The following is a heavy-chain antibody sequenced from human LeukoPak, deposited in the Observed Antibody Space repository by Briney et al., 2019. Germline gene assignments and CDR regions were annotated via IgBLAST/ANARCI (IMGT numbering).Heavy chain of an antibody. CDR2: ISGSSSTI. V-gene: IGHV3-48*01. CDR1: GFTFSSYS. D-gene: IGHD3-16*01. J-gene: IGHJ4*02. Sequence: GGSLRLSCAASGFTFSSYSMNWVRQAPGKGLEWVSYISGSSSTIYYADSVKGRFTISRDNAKNSLYLQMNSLRAEDTAVYYCARGGYYFDYWGQGTLVAVSS. CDR3: ARGGYYFDY.